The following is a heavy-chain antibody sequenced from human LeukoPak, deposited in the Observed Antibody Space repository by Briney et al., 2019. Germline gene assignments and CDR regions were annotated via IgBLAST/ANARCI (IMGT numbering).Heavy chain of an antibody. Sequence: SETLSLTCTVSGGSISSYYWSWIRQPPGKGLEWIGYIYHSGSTNYNPSLKSRVTISVDTSKNQFSLKLSSVTAADTAVYYCARVKTYYYDSSGGYDAFDIWGQGTMVTVSS. V-gene: IGHV4-59*01. CDR1: GGSISSYY. D-gene: IGHD3-22*01. J-gene: IGHJ3*02. CDR2: IYHSGST. CDR3: ARVKTYYYDSSGGYDAFDI.